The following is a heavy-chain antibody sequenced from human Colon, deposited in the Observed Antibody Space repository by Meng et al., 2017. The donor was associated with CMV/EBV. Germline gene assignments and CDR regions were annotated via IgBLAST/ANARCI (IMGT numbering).Heavy chain of an antibody. CDR1: GGSISTSDYY. CDR2: IHYRGST. Sequence: SETLSLTCTVSGGSISTSDYYWNWIRQPPGKGLEWIGTIHYRGSTSYNPSLKSRLTTSVDTSKNQFSLKLNSAIAADTAMYYCARTLWAGGAIDYWGQGTLVTVSS. V-gene: IGHV4-39*07. D-gene: IGHD2-21*01. CDR3: ARTLWAGGAIDY. J-gene: IGHJ4*02.